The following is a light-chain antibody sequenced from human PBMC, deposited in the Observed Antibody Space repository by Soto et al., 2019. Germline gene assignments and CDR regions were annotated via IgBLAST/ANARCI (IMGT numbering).Light chain of an antibody. Sequence: IQMTQSPSSLSASVGDRATISCRASQDSSHYLNWYQQKPGKALKLLIYDASNLHPGVPSRFRGCGSGTEFSFTITSLKPEDFATYYCQQYDVLPITFCLGTKLEIK. CDR3: QQYDVLPIT. CDR1: QDSSHY. J-gene: IGKJ5*01. V-gene: IGKV1-33*01. CDR2: DAS.